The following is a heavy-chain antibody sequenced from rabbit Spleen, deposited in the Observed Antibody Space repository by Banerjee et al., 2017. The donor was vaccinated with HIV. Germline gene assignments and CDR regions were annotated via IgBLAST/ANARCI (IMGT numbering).Heavy chain of an antibody. J-gene: IGHJ4*01. V-gene: IGHV1S7*01. D-gene: IGHD1-1*01. Sequence: HLVESGGGLVQPGGSLKLSCKASGFDFSGYYMSWVRQAPGKGLEWIGYIDPIFGSTYYASWVNGRFTISSHNAQNTLYLQLNSLTAADTATYFCVRDKASISGDYGPYYFNLWGPGTLVTVS. CDR3: VRDKASISGDYGPYYFNL. CDR2: IDPIFGST. CDR1: GFDFSGYY.